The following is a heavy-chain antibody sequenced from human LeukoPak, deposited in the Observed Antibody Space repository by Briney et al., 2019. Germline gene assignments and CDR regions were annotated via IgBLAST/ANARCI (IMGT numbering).Heavy chain of an antibody. CDR1: GYSISSGYY. CDR3: ARHFVRSGRYWADY. CDR2: IYLSGST. V-gene: IGHV4-38-2*01. Sequence: SETLSLTCAVSGYSISSGYYWGWIRQPPEKGLEWIGIIYLSGSTYYNPSLKSRVTISIDTSKNQFSLRVTSVTAADTAVYYCARHFVRSGRYWADYSGQGTLVTVSS. J-gene: IGHJ4*02. D-gene: IGHD1-26*01.